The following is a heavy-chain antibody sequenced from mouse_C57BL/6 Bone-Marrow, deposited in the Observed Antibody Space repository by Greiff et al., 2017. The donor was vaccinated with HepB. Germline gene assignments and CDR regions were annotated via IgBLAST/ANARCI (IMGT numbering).Heavy chain of an antibody. D-gene: IGHD1-1*01. CDR2: IDPENGDT. CDR3: TTGYYGSSYDWYFDV. J-gene: IGHJ1*03. CDR1: GFNIKDDY. Sequence: EVQLQQSGAELVRPGASVKLSCTASGFNIKDDYMHWVKQRPEQGLEWIGWIDPENGDTEYASKFQGKATITADTSSNTAYLQLSSLTSEDTAVYYWTTGYYGSSYDWYFDVWGTGTTVTVSS. V-gene: IGHV14-4*01.